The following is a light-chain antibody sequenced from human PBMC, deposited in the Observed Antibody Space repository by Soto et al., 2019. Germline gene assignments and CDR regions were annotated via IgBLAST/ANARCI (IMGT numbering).Light chain of an antibody. CDR1: QSISSN. Sequence: EIVMTQSPATLSVSPGERATLSCRASQSISSNLTWYQQKPGLAPRLLFYAASKRATTIPARFSGSGSGTDFTLTISSLQSEDFAVYYCQQYNDWPWTLGQGTKVDIK. CDR2: AAS. J-gene: IGKJ1*01. CDR3: QQYNDWPWT. V-gene: IGKV3-15*01.